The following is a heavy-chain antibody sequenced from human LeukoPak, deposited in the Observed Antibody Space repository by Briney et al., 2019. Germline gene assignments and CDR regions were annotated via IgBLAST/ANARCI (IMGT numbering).Heavy chain of an antibody. CDR2: FRYDRDNK. J-gene: IGHJ6*03. V-gene: IGHV3-30*02. Sequence: AGGSLRLSCAASGFTFSSYGIHWVRQAPGKGLEWVAFFRYDRDNKYYADSVKGRFTISRDNSRNTLYLQMNSLRAEDTAVYYCAMNRGGAVYHYYMDVWGKGTTVTVSS. CDR1: GFTFSSYG. D-gene: IGHD1-14*01. CDR3: AMNRGGAVYHYYMDV.